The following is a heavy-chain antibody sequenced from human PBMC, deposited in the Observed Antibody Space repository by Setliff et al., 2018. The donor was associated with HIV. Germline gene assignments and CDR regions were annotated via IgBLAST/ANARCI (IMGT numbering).Heavy chain of an antibody. CDR3: ARDLAAAF. J-gene: IGHJ6*04. Sequence: SETLSLTCFVSGVSISGHFWGWIRQPPGKGLEWIGYIYTSWTTEYNPSLDSRVTISVDTSRDQFSLNLRSVTAADTAVYYCARDLAAAFWGKGTTVTVSS. CDR1: GVSISGHF. V-gene: IGHV4-4*09. CDR2: IYTSWTT. D-gene: IGHD6-13*01.